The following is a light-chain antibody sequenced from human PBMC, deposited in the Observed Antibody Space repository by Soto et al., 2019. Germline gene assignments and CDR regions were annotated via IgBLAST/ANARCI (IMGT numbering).Light chain of an antibody. CDR2: GAS. Sequence: EVVLTQSPATLSVSPGDRATLSCRASQSVSRNLAWYQQKPGQAPRLLIYGASTRATGVPARFSGSGSATEFTLSISSLQSEDVAGYYCQQYGDLPPETFGQGTKLEI. CDR3: QQYGDLPPET. V-gene: IGKV3-15*01. J-gene: IGKJ2*01. CDR1: QSVSRN.